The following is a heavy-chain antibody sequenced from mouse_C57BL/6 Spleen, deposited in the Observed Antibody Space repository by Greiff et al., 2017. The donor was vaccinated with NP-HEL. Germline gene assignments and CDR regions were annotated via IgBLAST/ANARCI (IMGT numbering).Heavy chain of an antibody. CDR1: GYTFTSYT. D-gene: IGHD1-1*01. CDR3: AASHYYGSSSLYCGY. Sequence: VQLQQSGAELARPGASVKMSCKASGYTFTSYTMHWVKQRPGQGLEWIGYINPSSGYTKYNQKFKDKATLTEDKSSSTAYMQLSSLTSEDAAVEYCAASHYYGSSSLYCGYWGQGTTLTVSS. CDR2: INPSSGYT. J-gene: IGHJ2*01. V-gene: IGHV1-4*01.